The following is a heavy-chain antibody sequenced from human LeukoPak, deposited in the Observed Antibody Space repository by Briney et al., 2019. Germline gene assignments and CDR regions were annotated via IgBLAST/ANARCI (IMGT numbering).Heavy chain of an antibody. CDR2: IGSSSSYI. V-gene: IGHV3-21*01. J-gene: IGHJ4*02. D-gene: IGHD2-2*03. CDR1: GFTFSSYS. CDR3: ARDLRSSGYCSSTSCLYFDY. Sequence: GGSLRLSCAASGFTFSSYSMNWVRQAPGKGLEWVSSIGSSSSYIYYADSVKGRFTISRDNAKNSLYLQMNSLRAEDTAVYYCARDLRSSGYCSSTSCLYFDYWGQGTLVTVSS.